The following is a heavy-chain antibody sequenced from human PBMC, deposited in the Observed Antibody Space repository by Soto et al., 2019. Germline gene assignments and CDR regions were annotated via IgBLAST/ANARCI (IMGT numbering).Heavy chain of an antibody. D-gene: IGHD3-9*01. J-gene: IGHJ6*02. V-gene: IGHV3-30*18. CDR1: GFTFSSYG. CDR2: ISYDGSNK. CDR3: AKDILRYFDWLLNYYYYGMDV. Sequence: PGGSLRLSCAASGFTFSSYGMHWVRQAPGKGLEWVAVISYDGSNKYYADSVKGRFTISRDNSKSTLYLQMNSLRAEDTAVYYCAKDILRYFDWLLNYYYYGMDVWGQGTTVTVSS.